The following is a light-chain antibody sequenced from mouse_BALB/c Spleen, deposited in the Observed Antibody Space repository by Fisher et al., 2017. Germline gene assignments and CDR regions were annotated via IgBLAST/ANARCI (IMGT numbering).Light chain of an antibody. CDR1: SSVSY. V-gene: IGKV4-68*01. J-gene: IGKJ4*01. CDR3: QQWSGYPFT. CDR2: RTS. Sequence: IVLTQTPAIMSASPGEKVTMTCSASSSVSYMYWYQQKPGSSPKPWIYRTSNLASGVPARFSGSGSGTSYSLTISSMEAEDDATYYCQQWSGYPFTFGSGTKLEIK.